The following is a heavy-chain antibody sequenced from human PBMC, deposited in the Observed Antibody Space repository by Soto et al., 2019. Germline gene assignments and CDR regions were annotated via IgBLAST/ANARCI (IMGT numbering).Heavy chain of an antibody. CDR1: GFTLSSSS. CDR2: IVVVSGKT. V-gene: IGHV1-58*01. D-gene: IGHD5-12*01. Sequence: VSCKASGFTLSSSSLAWGGQGRGQRLEWIGWIVVVSGKTNYAQKFQEGVTITRDMSTSTAHMELSSLRSEDTAVYYCAAGDSGFQKYLNDWGQGTQVTVSS. CDR3: AAGDSGFQKYLND. J-gene: IGHJ4*02.